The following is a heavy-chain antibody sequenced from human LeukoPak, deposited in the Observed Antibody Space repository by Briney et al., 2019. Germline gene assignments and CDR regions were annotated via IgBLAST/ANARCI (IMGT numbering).Heavy chain of an antibody. Sequence: SGGSLRLSCAASGFTFNIYAMSWVRQAPGKGLEWVSAISGSGGSTYYADSVKGRFTISRDNSKNTLYLQMNSLRAEDTAVYYCARGGGVTATFSAFHIWGQGTMVTVSS. CDR1: GFTFNIYA. CDR2: ISGSGGST. V-gene: IGHV3-23*01. J-gene: IGHJ3*02. D-gene: IGHD2-21*02. CDR3: ARGGGVTATFSAFHI.